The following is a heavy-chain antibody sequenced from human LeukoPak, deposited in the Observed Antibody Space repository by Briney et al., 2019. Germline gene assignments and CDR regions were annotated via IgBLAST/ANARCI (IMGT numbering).Heavy chain of an antibody. CDR1: GFTFSSYG. CDR3: AKDGRSGAPFDR. J-gene: IGHJ4*02. CDR2: IWYDGSNK. D-gene: IGHD3-3*01. Sequence: PGGSLRLSCAASGFTFSSYGMHWVRQAPGKGLEWVAVIWYDGSNKYYADSVKGRFTISRDNSKNTLYLQMNSLRVEDTATYYCAKDGRSGAPFDRWGQGTVLTVSS. V-gene: IGHV3-33*06.